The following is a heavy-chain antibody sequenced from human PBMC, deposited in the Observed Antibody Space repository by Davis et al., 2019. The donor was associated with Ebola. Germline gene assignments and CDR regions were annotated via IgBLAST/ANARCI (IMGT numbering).Heavy chain of an antibody. CDR1: GFTFGDSA. V-gene: IGHV3-23*01. J-gene: IGHJ3*02. CDR3: AKDTSNIWFDI. CDR2: LGTSADT. D-gene: IGHD1-26*01. Sequence: GESLKISCAASGFTFGDSAMNWVRQAPGKGLEWVSTLGTSADTYYADSVKGRFTISRDNSKNTLYLQMNGLRVEDTAIYYCAKDTSNIWFDIWGQGTMVTVSS.